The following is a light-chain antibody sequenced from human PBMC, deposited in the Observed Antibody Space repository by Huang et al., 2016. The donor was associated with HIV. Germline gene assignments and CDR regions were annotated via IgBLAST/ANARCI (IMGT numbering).Light chain of an antibody. J-gene: IGKJ2*01. CDR2: AAS. Sequence: DIQMTQSPSSLPTSVGDRVTITCRASQDNGNYLAWYQQKPGKVPKLLIYAASTLQSGVPSRFRGSGSGTDFTLTISSLQPEDVATYYCQKYNSAPYTFGQGTKLDI. CDR3: QKYNSAPYT. CDR1: QDNGNY. V-gene: IGKV1-27*01.